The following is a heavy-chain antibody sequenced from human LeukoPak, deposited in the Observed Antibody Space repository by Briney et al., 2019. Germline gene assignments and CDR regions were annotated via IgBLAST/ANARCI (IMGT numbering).Heavy chain of an antibody. CDR3: ATRIAVAAFDY. V-gene: IGHV1-2*02. CDR2: INPNSGGT. CDR1: GDTFTSYY. D-gene: IGHD6-19*01. Sequence: ASVKVSCKASGDTFTSYYMHWVRQAPGQGLEWMGWINPNSGGTNYAQKFQGRVTMTRDTSISTAYMELSRLRSDETAVYYCATRIAVAAFDYWGQGTLVTVSS. J-gene: IGHJ4*02.